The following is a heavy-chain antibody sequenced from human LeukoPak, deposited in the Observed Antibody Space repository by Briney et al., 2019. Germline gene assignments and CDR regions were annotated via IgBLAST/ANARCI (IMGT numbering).Heavy chain of an antibody. CDR1: GDAISPYY. V-gene: IGHV4-4*08. CDR2: IANGRT. J-gene: IGHJ4*02. D-gene: IGHD3-10*01. CDR3: AREKAHSYGYYFDP. Sequence: SETLSLTCSVSGDAISPYYWNWIRQTPGKGLEWVGHIANGRTDYNPSLKSRAIISVDTSKNQISLRLTSVTAADTAVYYCAREKAHSYGYYFDPWGQGTQVLVSS.